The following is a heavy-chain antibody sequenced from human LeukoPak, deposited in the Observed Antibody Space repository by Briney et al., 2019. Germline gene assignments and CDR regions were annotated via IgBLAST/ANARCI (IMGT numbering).Heavy chain of an antibody. CDR2: IIPIFGTA. V-gene: IGHV1-69*01. D-gene: IGHD5-24*01. J-gene: IGHJ4*02. CDR1: GGTFSSYA. Sequence: ASVKVSCKASGGTFSSYAIGWVRQAPGQGLEWMGGIIPIFGTANYAQKFQGRVTITADESTSTAYMELSSLRSEDTAVYYCARCRDGYNVGDYWGQGTLVTVSS. CDR3: ARCRDGYNVGDY.